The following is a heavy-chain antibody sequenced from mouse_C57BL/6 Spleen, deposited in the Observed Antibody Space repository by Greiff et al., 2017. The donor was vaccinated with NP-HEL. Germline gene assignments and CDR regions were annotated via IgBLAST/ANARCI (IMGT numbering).Heavy chain of an antibody. Sequence: QVQLQQPGAELVRPGSSVKLSCKASGYTFTSYWMHWVKQRPIQGLEWIGNIDPSDSETHYNQKFKDKATLIVDKSSSTAYMQLSSLTSEDSAVYYCARREAQAPYYFDYWGQGTTLTVSS. D-gene: IGHD3-2*02. CDR1: GYTFTSYW. V-gene: IGHV1-52*01. J-gene: IGHJ2*01. CDR3: ARREAQAPYYFDY. CDR2: IDPSDSET.